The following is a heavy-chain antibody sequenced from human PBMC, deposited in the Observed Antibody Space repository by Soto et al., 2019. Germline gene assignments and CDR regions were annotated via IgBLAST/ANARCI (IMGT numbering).Heavy chain of an antibody. D-gene: IGHD3-22*01. J-gene: IGHJ4*02. Sequence: QLQLQESGPGLVKPSETLSLTCTVSGGSISSSSYYWGWIRQPPGKGLEWIGSIYYSGSTYYNPSLKSRVTISVDTSKNQFSLKLSSVTAADTAVYYCGRGDSSGYYFPPLSGWGQGTLVTVSS. CDR3: GRGDSSGYYFPPLSG. CDR2: IYYSGST. CDR1: GGSISSSSYY. V-gene: IGHV4-39*01.